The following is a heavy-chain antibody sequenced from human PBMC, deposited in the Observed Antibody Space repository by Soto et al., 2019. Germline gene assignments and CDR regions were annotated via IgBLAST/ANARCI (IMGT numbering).Heavy chain of an antibody. D-gene: IGHD3-22*01. CDR2: ISYDGSNK. V-gene: IGHV3-30-3*01. J-gene: IGHJ3*02. Sequence: VGSLRLSCAASGFTFSSYAMHWVRQAPGKGLEWVAVISYDGSNKYYADSVKGRFTISRDNSKNTLYLQMNSLRAEDTAVYYCARGGYYYDRTWSFDIWGQGTMVTVSS. CDR1: GFTFSSYA. CDR3: ARGGYYYDRTWSFDI.